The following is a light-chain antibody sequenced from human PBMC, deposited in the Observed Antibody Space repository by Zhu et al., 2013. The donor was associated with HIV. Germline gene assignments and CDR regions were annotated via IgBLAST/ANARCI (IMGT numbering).Light chain of an antibody. V-gene: IGLV2-23*01. CDR3: CSYAGSSTWV. CDR1: SSDIGGSNY. Sequence: QSALTQPASVSGSPGQSITFSCTGSSSDIGGSNYVSWYQQHPGKAPKLMIYEGSKRPSGVSNRFSGSKSGNTASLTISGLQAEDEADYYCCSYAGSSTWVFGGGTKLTVL. CDR2: EGS. J-gene: IGLJ3*02.